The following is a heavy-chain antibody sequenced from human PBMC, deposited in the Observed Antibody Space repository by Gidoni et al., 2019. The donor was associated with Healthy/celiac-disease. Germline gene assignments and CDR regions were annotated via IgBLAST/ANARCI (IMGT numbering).Heavy chain of an antibody. CDR3: ARDLFCSSTSCSDAFDI. CDR2: IYTRGST. V-gene: IGHV4-61*02. J-gene: IGHJ3*02. CDR1: GGSISSGSYY. Sequence: QVQLQESGPGLVKPSQTLSLTCTVSGGSISSGSYYWSWIRQPAGKGLEWIGRIYTRGSTNYNPSLKSRVPISVDTSKNQFSLKLSSVTAADTAVYYCARDLFCSSTSCSDAFDIWGQGTMVTVSS. D-gene: IGHD2-2*01.